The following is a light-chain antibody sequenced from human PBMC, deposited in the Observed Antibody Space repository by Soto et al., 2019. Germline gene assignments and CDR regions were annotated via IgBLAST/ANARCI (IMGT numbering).Light chain of an antibody. V-gene: IGKV1-39*01. CDR3: QQSYSTPRT. Sequence: DLQMTQSPSSLSASVGDRVTITCRASQSISSYLNWYQQKPGKAPKLLIYAASSLQSGVPSRFSGIGSGTDFTLTISSLQPEDFATYYCQQSYSTPRTFGQGTKVEIK. CDR2: AAS. J-gene: IGKJ1*01. CDR1: QSISSY.